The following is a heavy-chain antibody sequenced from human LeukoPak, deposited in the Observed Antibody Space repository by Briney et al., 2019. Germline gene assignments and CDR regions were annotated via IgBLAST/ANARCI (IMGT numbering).Heavy chain of an antibody. CDR2: FHYSGST. CDR3: ARGFSPYNWFDP. Sequence: SETLSLTCTASGGSVNSGGYYWCWIRQHPGKGLEWIGNFHYSGSTYYNPSLKSRVTISVDTSKNQFSLKLSSVTAADTAVYYCARGFSPYNWFDPWGQGTLVTVSS. D-gene: IGHD2/OR15-2a*01. J-gene: IGHJ5*02. CDR1: GGSVNSGGYY. V-gene: IGHV4-31*03.